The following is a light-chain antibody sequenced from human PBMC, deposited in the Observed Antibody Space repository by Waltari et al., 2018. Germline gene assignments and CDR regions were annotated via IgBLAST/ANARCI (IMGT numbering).Light chain of an antibody. CDR2: KAS. Sequence: IRMTQSPSTLSAAVGDRVTIPCRASQSISSWLAWYQQKPGKAPKLLIYKASSLESGVPSRFSGSGSGTEFTLTISSLQPDDFATYYCQQYNSYWTFGQGTKVEIK. J-gene: IGKJ1*01. V-gene: IGKV1-5*03. CDR3: QQYNSYWT. CDR1: QSISSW.